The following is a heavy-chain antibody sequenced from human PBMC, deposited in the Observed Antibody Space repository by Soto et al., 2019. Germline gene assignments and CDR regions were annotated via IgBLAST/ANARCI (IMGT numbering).Heavy chain of an antibody. D-gene: IGHD2-2*01. CDR3: ARDKSSTSCYLDY. J-gene: IGHJ4*02. V-gene: IGHV1-2*04. Sequence: GASVKVSCKASGYTFTGYYMHWVRQAPGQGLEWMGWINPNSGGTNYAQKFQGWVTMTRDTSISTAYMELSRLRSDDTAVYYCARDKSSTSCYLDYWGQGTLVTVSS. CDR1: GYTFTGYY. CDR2: INPNSGGT.